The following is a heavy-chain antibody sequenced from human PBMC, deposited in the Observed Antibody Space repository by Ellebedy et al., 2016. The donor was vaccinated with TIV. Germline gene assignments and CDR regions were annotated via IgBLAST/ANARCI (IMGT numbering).Heavy chain of an antibody. CDR3: ARDPGGGGDFGDNWFDP. CDR2: LYPDAKT. V-gene: IGHV3-66*01. D-gene: IGHD2-21*01. Sequence: PGGSLRLSCEASGIIFSDYFMNWVRQAPGKGLEWVSVLYPDAKTNYTDSLNGSFLVSKDNSKNPLYLQINSLRAEDTAVYYCARDPGGGGDFGDNWFDPWGQGTLVTVSS. CDR1: GIIFSDYF. J-gene: IGHJ5*02.